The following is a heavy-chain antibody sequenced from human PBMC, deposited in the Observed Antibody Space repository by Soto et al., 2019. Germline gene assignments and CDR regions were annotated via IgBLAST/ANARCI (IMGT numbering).Heavy chain of an antibody. V-gene: IGHV3-7*01. CDR3: ARLYYLDASVYRPLDS. J-gene: IGHJ4*02. CDR1: GFSFNTHC. CDR2: VKKDESDK. Sequence: VGSLRLSCASSGFSFNTHCMGLLRQAPGKGLEWVATVKKDESDKYYVDSVKGRFTISRDNAKNSLYLEMNSLRGEDTAVYYCARLYYLDASVYRPLDSWGQGILVTVS. D-gene: IGHD3-3*01.